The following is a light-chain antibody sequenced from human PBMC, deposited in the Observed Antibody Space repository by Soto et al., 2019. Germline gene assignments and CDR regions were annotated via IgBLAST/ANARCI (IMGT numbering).Light chain of an antibody. CDR2: ATS. V-gene: IGKV1D-12*01. CDR1: QDISNW. CDR3: QQVNSFPRT. Sequence: DIQMTQSPSSVSASIGDRVTVTCRASQDISNWLAWYQQKPGEAPKLLIYATSSLQSGVPSRFSGSGSGTDFTLTITSLQPEDFATYYCQQVNSFPRTFGQGTKVQIK. J-gene: IGKJ1*01.